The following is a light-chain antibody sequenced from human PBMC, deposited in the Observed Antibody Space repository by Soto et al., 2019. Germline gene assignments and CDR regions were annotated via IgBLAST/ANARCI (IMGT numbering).Light chain of an antibody. V-gene: IGKV3-20*01. CDR3: QQFGSSSWT. CDR2: GAS. CDR1: QSVSSSY. Sequence: ESALTQSPGTLSLSPGEKATLSCRARQSVSSSYLAWYQQKPRQAPRLLIYGASSRATGIPDRFSGSGSGTDFTLTVSRLEPEDFAVYYCQQFGSSSWTFGQGTKVEIK. J-gene: IGKJ1*01.